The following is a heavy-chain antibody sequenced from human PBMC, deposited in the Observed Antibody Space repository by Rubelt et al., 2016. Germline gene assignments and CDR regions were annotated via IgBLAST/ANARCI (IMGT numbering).Heavy chain of an antibody. Sequence: QVQLQESGPGLVKPSETLSLTCTVSGYSISSGYYWGWIRQPPGKGLEWIGSIYHSGSTYYNPSLKSRVTRSVDTSKNQFSLKLSSVTAADTAVYYCARVGSSGYYPGAFDIWGQGTMVTVSS. CDR1: GYSISSGYY. D-gene: IGHD3-22*01. CDR3: ARVGSSGYYPGAFDI. CDR2: IYHSGST. V-gene: IGHV4-38-2*02. J-gene: IGHJ3*02.